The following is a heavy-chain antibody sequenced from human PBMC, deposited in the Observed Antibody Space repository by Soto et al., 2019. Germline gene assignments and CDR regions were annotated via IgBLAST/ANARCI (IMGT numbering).Heavy chain of an antibody. D-gene: IGHD3-22*01. Sequence: ASVEVSCKASGYTFTGYYMHWVRQAPGKGLEWMGIINPSGGSTSYAQKFQGRVTMTRDTSTSTVYMELSSLRSEDTAVYYCARDYDSSGYPRYYFDYWGQGTLVTVSS. J-gene: IGHJ4*02. CDR1: GYTFTGYY. CDR3: ARDYDSSGYPRYYFDY. CDR2: INPSGGST. V-gene: IGHV1-46*01.